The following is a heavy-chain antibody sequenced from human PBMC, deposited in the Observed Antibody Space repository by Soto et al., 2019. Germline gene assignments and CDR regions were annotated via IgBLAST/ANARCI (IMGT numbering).Heavy chain of an antibody. CDR2: INHSGST. V-gene: IGHV4-34*01. D-gene: IGHD6-6*01. CDR1: GGSFSGYY. J-gene: IGHJ5*02. Sequence: SETLSLTCAVYGGSFSGYYWSWIRQPPGKGLEWIGEINHSGSTNYNPSLKSRVTISVDTSKNQFSLKLSSVTAADTAVYYCARGRIAARRIPFDPWGQGTLVTVSS. CDR3: ARGRIAARRIPFDP.